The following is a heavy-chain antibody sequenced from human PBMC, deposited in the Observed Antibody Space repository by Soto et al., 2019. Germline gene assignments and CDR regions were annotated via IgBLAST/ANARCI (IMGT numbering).Heavy chain of an antibody. J-gene: IGHJ6*02. D-gene: IGHD1-26*01. Sequence: SETLSLTCTVSGGSISSSSYYWGWIRQPPGKGLEWIGSIYYSGSTYYNPSLKSRVTISVDTSKNQFSLKLSSVTAADTAVYYCARLEGATGDYYYYYGMDVWGQGTTVTISS. CDR3: ARLEGATGDYYYYYGMDV. CDR2: IYYSGST. V-gene: IGHV4-39*01. CDR1: GGSISSSSYY.